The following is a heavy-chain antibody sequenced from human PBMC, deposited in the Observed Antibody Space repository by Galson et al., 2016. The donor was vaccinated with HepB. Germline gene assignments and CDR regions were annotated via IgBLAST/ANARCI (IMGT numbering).Heavy chain of an antibody. J-gene: IGHJ4*02. D-gene: IGHD6-13*01. CDR3: ARGAGYLDY. CDR2: LWADGSEK. CDR1: GFTFSTYG. V-gene: IGHV3-33*01. Sequence: SLRLSCAASGFTFSTYGMHWVRQAPGKGLDWVAVLWADGSEKYYADSVQGRFTISSDSSKNTLYLQMNSLRAEDTAVYYCARGAGYLDYWGQGTQVTVSS.